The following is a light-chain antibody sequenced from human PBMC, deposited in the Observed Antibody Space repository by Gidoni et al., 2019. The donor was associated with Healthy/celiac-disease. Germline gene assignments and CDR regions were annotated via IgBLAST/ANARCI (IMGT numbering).Light chain of an antibody. CDR3: QSADSSGTYGDVV. CDR1: ALPKQY. CDR2: KDS. V-gene: IGLV3-25*03. Sequence: SYELTQPPSGSVSPGQTARITCSGDALPKQYAYWYQQKPGQAPVLVIYKDSERPSGIPERFSGSSSGTTVTLTISGVQAEDEADYYCQSADSSGTYGDVVFGGGTKLTVL. J-gene: IGLJ2*01.